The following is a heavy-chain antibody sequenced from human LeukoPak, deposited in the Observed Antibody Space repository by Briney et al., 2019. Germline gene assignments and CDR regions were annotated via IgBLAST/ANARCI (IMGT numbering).Heavy chain of an antibody. V-gene: IGHV3-9*01. D-gene: IGHD3-10*01. CDR1: GITFDDYA. CDR3: AKGAYGSGTIDY. Sequence: GRSLRLSCAASGITFDDYAMHWVRQAPGKGLEWVSGISWNSGSIGYADSVKGRFTISRDNAKNSLYLQMNSLRAEDTALYYCAKGAYGSGTIDYWGQGTLVTVSS. CDR2: ISWNSGSI. J-gene: IGHJ4*02.